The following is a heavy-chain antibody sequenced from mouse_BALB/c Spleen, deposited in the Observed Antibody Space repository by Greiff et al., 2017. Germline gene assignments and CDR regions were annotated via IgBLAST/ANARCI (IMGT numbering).Heavy chain of an antibody. Sequence: EVQLQQSGTVLARPGASVKMSCKASGYTFTSYWMHWVKQRPGQGLEWIGAIYPGNSDTSYNQKFKGKAKLTAVTSTSTAYMELSSLTNEDSAVYYCTRAHMITTNYAMDYWGQGTSVTVSS. CDR3: TRAHMITTNYAMDY. D-gene: IGHD2-4*01. J-gene: IGHJ4*01. CDR1: GYTFTSYW. V-gene: IGHV1-5*01. CDR2: IYPGNSDT.